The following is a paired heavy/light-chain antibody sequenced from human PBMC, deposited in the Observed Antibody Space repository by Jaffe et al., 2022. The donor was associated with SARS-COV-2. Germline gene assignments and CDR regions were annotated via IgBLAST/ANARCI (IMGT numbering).Heavy chain of an antibody. J-gene: IGHJ4*02. Sequence: QVQLQESGPGLLNPSGTLSLTCAVSGASISSSFWWTWVRQPPGQGLEWIGETQHSGTTNYNPSLKSRVTISVDKSKNHFSLRLTSVTAADTAVYFCARGNYEPLDSWGQGTLVTVSS. CDR3: ARGNYEPLDS. V-gene: IGHV4-4*02. D-gene: IGHD1-7*01. CDR1: GASISSSFW. CDR2: TQHSGTT.
Light chain of an antibody. CDR3: QNYGSAPRT. J-gene: IGKJ1*01. Sequence: DIQMTQSPSSLSASVGDRVTITCRSSQGISNFLAWYQQKPGKVPNLLIHTASALQSGVPSRFSASGSGTDFTLTISSLQPEDVATYYCQNYGSAPRTFGQGTKVEIK. CDR2: TAS. CDR1: QGISNF. V-gene: IGKV1-27*01.